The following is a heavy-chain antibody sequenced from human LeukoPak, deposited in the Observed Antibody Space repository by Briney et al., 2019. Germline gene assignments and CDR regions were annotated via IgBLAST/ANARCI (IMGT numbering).Heavy chain of an antibody. J-gene: IGHJ4*02. V-gene: IGHV3-7*01. CDR3: VKPYYYSSGSLK. Sequence: GGSLRLSCVASEFMFSTYWMSWVRQAPGKGLEWVATINQDGREKYYVDSVKGRFTISRDNVKNSLYLQMSSLGVEDTAVYYCVKPYYYSSGSLKWGQGTLVTVSS. CDR2: INQDGREK. D-gene: IGHD3-10*01. CDR1: EFMFSTYW.